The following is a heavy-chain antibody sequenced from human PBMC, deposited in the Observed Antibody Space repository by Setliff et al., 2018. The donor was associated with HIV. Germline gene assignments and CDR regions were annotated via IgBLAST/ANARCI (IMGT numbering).Heavy chain of an antibody. CDR2: FDPEYDKT. D-gene: IGHD3-22*01. V-gene: IGHV1-24*01. J-gene: IGHJ3*02. CDR1: GYTLTELS. Sequence: ASVKVSCKVSGYTLTELSIHWVRQAPGKGLEWMGGFDPEYDKTFYAQKFQGRVTMSEDTSTDTAYMELTSLRSEDTAVYYCETSAYVSSGYLRSRVSGAAFDIWGQGTMVTVSS. CDR3: ETSAYVSSGYLRSRVSGAAFDI.